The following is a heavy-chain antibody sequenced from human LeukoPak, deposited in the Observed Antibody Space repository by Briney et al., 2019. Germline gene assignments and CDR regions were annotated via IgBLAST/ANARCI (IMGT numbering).Heavy chain of an antibody. CDR2: IDWDDDK. V-gene: IGHV2-70*01. CDR3: ARALRGIAAGYFDY. Sequence: SGLALLKPTQTLTLTCTFSGFSLSTRGMCVTWIRQPPGKGLEWLALIDWDDDKYYTTSLKTRLSISKDTSKNQVVLTMTNMDPVDTGTYYCARALRGIAAGYFDYWGQGTLVTVSS. D-gene: IGHD6-13*01. CDR1: GFSLSTRGMC. J-gene: IGHJ4*02.